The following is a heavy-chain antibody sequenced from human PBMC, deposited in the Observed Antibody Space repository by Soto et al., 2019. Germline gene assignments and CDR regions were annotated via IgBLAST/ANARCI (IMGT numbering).Heavy chain of an antibody. CDR1: GGTFTSYA. Sequence: QVQLVQSGAEVEKPGSSVMLSCKAYGGTFTSYAISWVRQAPGQGLEWMGGIIPIFGTANYAQKFQGRVTITADESTSTAYMELNSLRFEDTGVYYCARDASDYGDPPYFDYWGQGTLVTVSS. V-gene: IGHV1-69*01. J-gene: IGHJ4*02. CDR3: ARDASDYGDPPYFDY. CDR2: IIPIFGTA. D-gene: IGHD4-17*01.